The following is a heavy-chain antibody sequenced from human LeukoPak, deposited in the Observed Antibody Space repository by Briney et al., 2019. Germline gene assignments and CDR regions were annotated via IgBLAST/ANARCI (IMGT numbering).Heavy chain of an antibody. J-gene: IGHJ4*02. CDR1: GGSISSYY. Sequence: SETLSLTCTVSGGSISSYYWSWIRQPPGKGLEWIGYIYYSGSTNYNPSLKSRVTISVDTSKNQFSLKLSSVTAADTAVYYCARAWGILNPYDYWGQGTLVTVSS. D-gene: IGHD3-16*01. V-gene: IGHV4-59*01. CDR3: ARAWGILNPYDY. CDR2: IYYSGST.